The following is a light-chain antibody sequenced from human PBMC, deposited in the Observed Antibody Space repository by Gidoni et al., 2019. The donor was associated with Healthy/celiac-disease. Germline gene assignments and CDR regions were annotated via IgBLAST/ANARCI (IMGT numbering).Light chain of an antibody. V-gene: IGKV3-11*01. J-gene: IGKJ3*01. Sequence: IVFTQSPATLSLSPGERATLSCSASQSVSSYLAWYQQKPGQAPRLLIYDASNRATGIPARFSGSGSGTDFTIPISSLEPEDFAVYYCQQRSNWPPFTFGPGTKVDIK. CDR3: QQRSNWPPFT. CDR2: DAS. CDR1: QSVSSY.